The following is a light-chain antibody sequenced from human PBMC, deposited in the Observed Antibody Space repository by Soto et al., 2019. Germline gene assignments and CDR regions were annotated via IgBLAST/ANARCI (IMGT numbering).Light chain of an antibody. V-gene: IGLV2-14*01. Sequence: QSALTQPASVSGSPGQSITISCTGTSSDVGGYNYVSWYQQHPGKAPNLMIYEVSNRSSGVSSLFSGSKSGNTASLTIAGLQAEDEADYYGSSYTSSSTVVFGGGTKVTVL. CDR2: EVS. J-gene: IGLJ2*01. CDR1: SSDVGGYNY. CDR3: SSYTSSSTVV.